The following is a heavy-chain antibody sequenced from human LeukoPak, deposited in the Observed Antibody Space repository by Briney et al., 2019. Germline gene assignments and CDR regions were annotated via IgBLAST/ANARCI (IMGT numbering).Heavy chain of an antibody. J-gene: IGHJ5*02. CDR1: GYTFTDYY. V-gene: IGHV1-2*02. CDR3: ARRYCSSTNCYTPGFDP. D-gene: IGHD2-2*02. CDR2: MNPSSGGT. Sequence: GASVKVSCKASGYTFTDYYIHWVRQAPGQGLEWMGWMNPSSGGTNFAQKFQGRVTMTRDTSISTAYMELSSLRSDDTAVYYCARRYCSSTNCYTPGFDPWGQGTLVTVSS.